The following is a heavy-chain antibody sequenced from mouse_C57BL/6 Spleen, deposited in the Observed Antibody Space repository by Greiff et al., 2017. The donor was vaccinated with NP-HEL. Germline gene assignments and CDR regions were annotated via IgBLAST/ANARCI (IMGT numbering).Heavy chain of an antibody. CDR2: IWSGGST. Sequence: VQLVESGPGLVQPSQSLSITCTVSGFSLTSYGVHWVRQSPGKGLEWLGVIWSGGSTDYNAAFISRLSISKDNSKSQVFFKMNSLQADDTARYYCARGSPFAYWGQGTLVTVSA. J-gene: IGHJ3*01. CDR1: GFSLTSYG. V-gene: IGHV2-2*01. CDR3: ARGSPFAY.